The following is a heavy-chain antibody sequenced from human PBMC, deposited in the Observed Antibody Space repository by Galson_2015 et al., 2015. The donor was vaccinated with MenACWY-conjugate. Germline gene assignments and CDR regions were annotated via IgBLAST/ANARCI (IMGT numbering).Heavy chain of an antibody. J-gene: IGHJ6*02. CDR2: LNEDGSKD. Sequence: SLRLSCAASGFTFSSRWMSWVRQAPGKGLEFVANLNEDGSKDYYVDSVKGRFIISRDNAKNSLYLQVGSLRSEDTAVYYCARGRGRTYYYGRSDNPTTHGMEVWGQGTTVIASS. CDR3: ARGRGRTYYYGRSDNPTTHGMEV. CDR1: GFTFSSRW. V-gene: IGHV3-7*03. D-gene: IGHD3-22*01.